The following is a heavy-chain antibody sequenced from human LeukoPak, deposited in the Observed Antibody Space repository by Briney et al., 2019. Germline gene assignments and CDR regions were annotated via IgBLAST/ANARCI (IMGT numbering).Heavy chain of an antibody. CDR3: ARQVELLPQLILDAFDI. CDR2: IYYSGST. V-gene: IGHV4-39*01. CDR1: GGSISSSSYY. J-gene: IGHJ3*02. Sequence: SETLSLTCTVSGGSISSSSYYWGWIRQPPGKGLEWIGSIYYSGSTYYNPSLKSRVTISVDTSKNQFSLKLSSVTAADTAVYYCARQVELLPQLILDAFDIWGQGTMVTVSS. D-gene: IGHD1-7*01.